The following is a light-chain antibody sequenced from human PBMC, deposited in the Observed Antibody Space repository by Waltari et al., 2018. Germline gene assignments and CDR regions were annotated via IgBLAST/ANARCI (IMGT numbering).Light chain of an antibody. Sequence: QSALTQPASVSGSPGQSITISCTGTSSDVGSYNLVSWYQQHPGKGPKLIIYEVSKRPAGVSVRFSCSKSGHTASLTISGLQAEDEADYYCSSLTSSSSVVIGGGTKVTVL. CDR3: SSLTSSSSVV. J-gene: IGLJ2*01. CDR2: EVS. CDR1: SSDVGSYNL. V-gene: IGLV2-14*02.